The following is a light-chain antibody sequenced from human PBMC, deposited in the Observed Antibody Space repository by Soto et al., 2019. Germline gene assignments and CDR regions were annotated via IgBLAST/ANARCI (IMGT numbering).Light chain of an antibody. CDR1: ESVNDY. J-gene: IGKJ2*01. CDR2: GAS. CDR3: QHRGRWPRT. V-gene: IGKV3-11*01. Sequence: EIVLTQSPATLSLSPGERATLSCRASESVNDYLAWYQQKPGQAPRLLIYGASNRATGFPVRFSGSGSGTDFTLTISSLEPEDFAVYYCQHRGRWPRTFGQGTKLEIK.